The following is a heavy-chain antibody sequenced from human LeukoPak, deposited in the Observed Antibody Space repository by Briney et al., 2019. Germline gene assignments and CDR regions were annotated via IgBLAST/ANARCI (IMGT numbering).Heavy chain of an antibody. J-gene: IGHJ5*02. CDR2: IKQDGTEK. D-gene: IGHD3-9*01. Sequence: GGSLRLSCAGSGFTFRSYWRSWVRQAPGKGLEWLAIIKQDGTEKHYKGSVEGRFTISRDNAKNSLHLQMNSLRAEDTAVYYCAGGSGYLITSWGQGTLVTVS. CDR1: GFTFRSYW. CDR3: AGGSGYLITS. V-gene: IGHV3-7*01.